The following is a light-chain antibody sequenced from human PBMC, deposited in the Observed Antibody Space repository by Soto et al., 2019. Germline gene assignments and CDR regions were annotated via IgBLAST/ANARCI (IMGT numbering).Light chain of an antibody. CDR1: QSVSSI. CDR2: GAS. CDR3: QQYNNWSST. Sequence: EIVMTQSPATLSVSPGERATLSCRASQSVSSILAWYQQKPGQAPRLLIYGASTRATGIPARFSGSGSGTEFTLTISSLQSEDFAVYYCQQYNNWSSTFGQGTKLEIK. J-gene: IGKJ2*01. V-gene: IGKV3-15*01.